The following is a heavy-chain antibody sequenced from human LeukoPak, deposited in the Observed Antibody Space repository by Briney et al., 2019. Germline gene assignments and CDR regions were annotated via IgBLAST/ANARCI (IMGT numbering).Heavy chain of an antibody. CDR1: GYTFTSYA. V-gene: IGHV1-3*03. Sequence: ASVKVSCKASGYTFTSYAMHWVRQAPGQRLEWTGWINAGNGNTKYSQEFQGRVTITRDTSASTAYMELSSLRSEDMAVYYCARGIVGATHFDYWGQGTLVTVSS. CDR2: INAGNGNT. D-gene: IGHD1-26*01. J-gene: IGHJ4*02. CDR3: ARGIVGATHFDY.